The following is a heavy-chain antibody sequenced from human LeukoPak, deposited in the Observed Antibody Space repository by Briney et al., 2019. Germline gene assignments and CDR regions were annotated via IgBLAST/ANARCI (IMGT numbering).Heavy chain of an antibody. V-gene: IGHV3-48*03. CDR2: ISSSGSTI. CDR1: GFTFSSYE. Sequence: QPGGSLRLSCAASGFTFSSYEMNWVRQAPGKGLGWVSYISSSGSTIYYADSVKGRFTISRDNAKNSLYLQMNSLRAEDTAVYYCARGYCTNGVCSHPWGQGTLVTVSS. D-gene: IGHD2-8*01. J-gene: IGHJ5*02. CDR3: ARGYCTNGVCSHP.